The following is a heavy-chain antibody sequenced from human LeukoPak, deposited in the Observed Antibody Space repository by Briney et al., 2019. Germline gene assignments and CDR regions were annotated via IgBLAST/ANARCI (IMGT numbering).Heavy chain of an antibody. D-gene: IGHD3-10*01. CDR1: GFTFSSCE. Sequence: GGSLRLSCAASGFTFSSCEMNWVRQAPGKGLEWVSYISSSGSTIYYADSVKGRFTISRDNAKKSVYLHMSSLRAEDTALYYCARLSAYYYGSYFYYYMDVWGKGTTVTVSS. CDR2: ISSSGSTI. V-gene: IGHV3-48*03. J-gene: IGHJ6*03. CDR3: ARLSAYYYGSYFYYYMDV.